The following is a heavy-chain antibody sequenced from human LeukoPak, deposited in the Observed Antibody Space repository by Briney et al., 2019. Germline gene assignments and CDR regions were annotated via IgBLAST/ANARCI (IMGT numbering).Heavy chain of an antibody. Sequence: GGSLRLSCAASGFTFSSYAMHWVRQAPGKGLEWVAVISYDGSNKYYADSVRGRFTISRDNSNNTLYLQMSGLRAEDTAIYYCAKDLMPHSSGSVFDFWGPGNLVTVSS. D-gene: IGHD3-22*01. V-gene: IGHV3-30-3*01. CDR2: ISYDGSNK. J-gene: IGHJ4*02. CDR1: GFTFSSYA. CDR3: AKDLMPHSSGSVFDF.